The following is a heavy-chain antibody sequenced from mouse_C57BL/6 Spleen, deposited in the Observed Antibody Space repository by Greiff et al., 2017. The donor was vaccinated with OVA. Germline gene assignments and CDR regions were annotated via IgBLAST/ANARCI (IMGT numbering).Heavy chain of an antibody. CDR3: ARILVYAMDY. D-gene: IGHD4-1*01. J-gene: IGHJ4*01. Sequence: EVKLVESGGGLVKPGGSLKLSCAASGFTFSDYGMHWVRQAPEKGLEWVAYISSGSSTIYYADTVKGRFTISRDNAKNTLFLQMTSLRSEDTAMYYCARILVYAMDYWGQGTSVTVSS. CDR1: GFTFSDYG. CDR2: ISSGSSTI. V-gene: IGHV5-17*01.